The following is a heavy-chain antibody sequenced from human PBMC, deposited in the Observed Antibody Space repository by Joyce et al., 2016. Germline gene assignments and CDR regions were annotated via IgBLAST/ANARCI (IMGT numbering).Heavy chain of an antibody. J-gene: IGHJ5*02. CDR2: IRSKVYGGTA. CDR3: TRDLAFCGGDCYSVWFDP. CDR1: GFTFGDYA. V-gene: IGHV3-49*05. Sequence: EVQLVESGGDLIKPGRSLRLSCTGSGFTFGDYAMNWIRQAPGKGLEWVGFIRSKVYGGTAEYAASVKGRFTNSRDDSKSIADLQMNSMKIEDTAVYYWTRDLAFCGGDCYSVWFDPWGQGTLVTVSS. D-gene: IGHD2-21*02.